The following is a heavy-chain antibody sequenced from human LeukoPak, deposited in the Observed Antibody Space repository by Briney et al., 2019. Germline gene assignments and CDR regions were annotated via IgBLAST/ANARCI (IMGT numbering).Heavy chain of an antibody. V-gene: IGHV3-11*04. CDR3: ARLTTMTTTGGPFDY. D-gene: IGHD4-17*01. Sequence: PGGSLRLSCAASGFTFSDYYMSWIRQAPGKGLEWVSYISSSGSTIYYADSVKGRFTISRDNAKNSLYLQIKSLRAEDTAVYYCARLTTMTTTGGPFDYWGQGTLVTVSS. J-gene: IGHJ4*02. CDR2: ISSSGSTI. CDR1: GFTFSDYY.